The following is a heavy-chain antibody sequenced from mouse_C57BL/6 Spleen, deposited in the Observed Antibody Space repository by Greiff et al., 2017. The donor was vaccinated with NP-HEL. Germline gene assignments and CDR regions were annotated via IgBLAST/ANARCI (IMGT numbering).Heavy chain of an antibody. CDR2: ISSGGSYT. J-gene: IGHJ2*01. Sequence: EVHLVESGGDLVKPGGSLKLSCAASGFTFSSYGMSWVRQTPDKRLEWVATISSGGSYTYYPDSVKGRFTISRDNAKNTLYLQMSSLKSEDTAMYYCARHKDTTVDYFDYWAKAPLSQSPQ. CDR3: ARHKDTTVDYFDY. D-gene: IGHD1-1*01. V-gene: IGHV5-6*01. CDR1: GFTFSSYG.